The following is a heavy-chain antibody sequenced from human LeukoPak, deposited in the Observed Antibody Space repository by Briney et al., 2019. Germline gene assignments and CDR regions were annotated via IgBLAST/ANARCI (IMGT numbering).Heavy chain of an antibody. Sequence: GGSLRLSCAASGFTFSSYSMNWVRQAPGKGLEWVSSIGSSSRSIYYADSVKGRFTISRDNAKNSLYLQMNSLRTEDTAVYYCASEILAGSTLDYWGQGTLVTVSS. CDR3: ASEILAGSTLDY. D-gene: IGHD6-13*01. J-gene: IGHJ4*02. CDR2: IGSSSRSI. CDR1: GFTFSSYS. V-gene: IGHV3-21*01.